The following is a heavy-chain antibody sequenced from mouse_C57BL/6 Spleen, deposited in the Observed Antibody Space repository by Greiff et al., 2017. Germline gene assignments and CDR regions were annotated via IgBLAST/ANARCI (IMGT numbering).Heavy chain of an antibody. D-gene: IGHD4-1*01. V-gene: IGHV1-50*01. CDR1: GYTFTSYW. Sequence: QVQLQQPGAELVKPGASVKLSCKASGYTFTSYWMQWVKQRPGQGLEWIGEIDPSDSYTNYNQKFKDKATLTVDTSSSTAYMQLSSLTSEDSAVYYCGMAGTSAMDYWGQGTSVTVSS. CDR3: GMAGTSAMDY. J-gene: IGHJ4*01. CDR2: IDPSDSYT.